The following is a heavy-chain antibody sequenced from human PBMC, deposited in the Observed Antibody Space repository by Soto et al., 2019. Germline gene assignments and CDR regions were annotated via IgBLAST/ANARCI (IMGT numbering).Heavy chain of an antibody. D-gene: IGHD5-12*01. V-gene: IGHV3-30*18. CDR2: ISYDGSNK. CDR3: AKGEWLRIGYGDY. CDR1: GFTFSSYG. J-gene: IGHJ4*02. Sequence: QVQLVESGGGVVQPGRSLRLSCAASGFTFSSYGMHWVRQAPGKGLEWVAVISYDGSNKYYADSVKGRFTISRDNSKNTLYLQMNSLRAEDTAVYYCAKGEWLRIGYGDYWGQGTLVTVSS.